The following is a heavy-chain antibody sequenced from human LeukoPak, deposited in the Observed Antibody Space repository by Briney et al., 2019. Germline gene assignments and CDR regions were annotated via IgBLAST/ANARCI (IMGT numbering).Heavy chain of an antibody. D-gene: IGHD1-7*01. Sequence: SETLSLTCTVSGDSVSSSSYYLSWIRQPPGKGLDWITYMSPSGTTKYNPSLKSRVTTSVDTSRTQFSLRLSSVTAADTAVYYCARGQDGRSGTFDYWGQGTLVTVSS. CDR3: ARGQDGRSGTFDY. J-gene: IGHJ4*02. CDR2: MSPSGTT. V-gene: IGHV4-61*01. CDR1: GDSVSSSSYY.